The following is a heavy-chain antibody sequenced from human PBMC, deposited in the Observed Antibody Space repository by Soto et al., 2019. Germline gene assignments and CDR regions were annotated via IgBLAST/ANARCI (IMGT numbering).Heavy chain of an antibody. Sequence: GGSLRLSCAASGFTFSSYAMSWVRQAPGKGLEWVSAISGSGGSTYYADSVKGRFTISRDNSKNTLYLQMNSLRAEDTAVFYCGRGGSDSPMAPGYWGQGTLVTVSS. D-gene: IGHD5-18*01. CDR1: GFTFSSYA. CDR2: ISGSGGST. V-gene: IGHV3-23*01. CDR3: GRGGSDSPMAPGY. J-gene: IGHJ4*02.